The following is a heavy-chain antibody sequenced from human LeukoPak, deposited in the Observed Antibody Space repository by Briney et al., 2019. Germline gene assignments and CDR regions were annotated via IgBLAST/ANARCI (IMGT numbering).Heavy chain of an antibody. D-gene: IGHD2-2*02. Sequence: SETLSLTCTVSGGSISSGDYYWSWIRQHPGKGLEWIGYIYYSGSTYSNPSLKSRVTISVDTSKNQFSLNLSSVTAADTAVYYCARYCSSTNCYKGGFDPWGQGTLVTVSS. CDR2: IYYSGST. V-gene: IGHV4-31*03. J-gene: IGHJ5*02. CDR3: ARYCSSTNCYKGGFDP. CDR1: GGSISSGDYY.